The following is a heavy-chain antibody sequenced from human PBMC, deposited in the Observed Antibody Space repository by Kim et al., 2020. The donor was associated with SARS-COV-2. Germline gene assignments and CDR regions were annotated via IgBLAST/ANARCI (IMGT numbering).Heavy chain of an antibody. J-gene: IGHJ4*02. V-gene: IGHV3-30*01. CDR3: ARGTNFYYGSGSYSSDY. D-gene: IGHD3-10*01. Sequence: VEGRFTITRDNSKNTLYLQMNSLRTEDTAVYYCARGTNFYYGSGSYSSDYWGQGTLVTVSS.